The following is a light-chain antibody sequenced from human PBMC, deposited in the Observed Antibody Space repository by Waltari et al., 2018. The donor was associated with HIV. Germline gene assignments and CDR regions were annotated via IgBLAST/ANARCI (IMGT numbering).Light chain of an antibody. CDR3: QQYYSTPPWT. V-gene: IGKV4-1*01. J-gene: IGKJ2*02. CDR1: QSVLYSSNNKNY. Sequence: DIVMTQSPDSLVVSLGERATINCKSSQSVLYSSNNKNYLAWYQQKLGQPPKLLIYWASTRESGVHDRFSGSGSGTDFTLTISSLQAEDVAVYYCQQYYSTPPWTFGQGTKLEIK. CDR2: WAS.